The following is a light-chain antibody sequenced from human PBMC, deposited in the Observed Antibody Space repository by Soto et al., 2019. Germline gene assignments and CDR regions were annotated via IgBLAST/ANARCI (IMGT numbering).Light chain of an antibody. Sequence: IQLTQSPSSLAASVGDRVTITCRASQGISSYLAWYQQKPGKAPKLLIYAASTLQSGVASRFSGSGSGTDFTLTISSLQPEDFATDYCQQLNSYPLTFGQGTRLESK. V-gene: IGKV1-9*01. CDR1: QGISSY. CDR3: QQLNSYPLT. J-gene: IGKJ5*01. CDR2: AAS.